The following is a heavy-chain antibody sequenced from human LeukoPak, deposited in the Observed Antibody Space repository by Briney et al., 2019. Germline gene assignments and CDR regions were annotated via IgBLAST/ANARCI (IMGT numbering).Heavy chain of an antibody. V-gene: IGHV3-48*03. CDR3: ASPTGSSGYGWDY. CDR1: GFTFSSYE. J-gene: IGHJ4*02. CDR2: ISSSGSTV. D-gene: IGHD3-22*01. Sequence: PGGSLRLSCAASGFTFSSYEMNWVRQAPGKGLEWVSYISSSGSTVYYADSVKGRFTISIDNAKNSLYLQMNSLRAEDTAVYYCASPTGSSGYGWDYWGQGTLVTV.